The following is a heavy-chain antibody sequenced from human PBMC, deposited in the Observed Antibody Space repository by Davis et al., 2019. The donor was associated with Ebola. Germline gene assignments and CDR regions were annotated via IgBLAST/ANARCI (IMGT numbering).Heavy chain of an antibody. CDR1: GFTFSNYD. D-gene: IGHD5-18*01. V-gene: IGHV3-13*01. CDR2: IGTAGDT. CDR3: ARDGAPPYSYGYYYYYGMDV. Sequence: PGGSLRLSCAASGFTFSNYDMHWVRQATGKGLEWVSAIGTAGDTYYPGSVKGLFTISSENAKNSLYLQMDSLRAADTAVYYCARDGAPPYSYGYYYYYGMDVWGQGTTVTVSS. J-gene: IGHJ6*02.